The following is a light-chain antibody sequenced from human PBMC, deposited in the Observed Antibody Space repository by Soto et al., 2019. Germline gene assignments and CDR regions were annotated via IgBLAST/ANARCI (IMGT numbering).Light chain of an antibody. CDR3: QQYNSYPYT. V-gene: IGKV1-5*01. CDR1: QSISSW. Sequence: DIPMTQSPSTLSASVGDRVTITCRASQSISSWLAWYQHRPGKAPRLLIYDASSLESGVPSTFSGSGSGTHFTLTISSLQPDDFATYYCQQYNSYPYTFGQGTKLEIK. CDR2: DAS. J-gene: IGKJ2*01.